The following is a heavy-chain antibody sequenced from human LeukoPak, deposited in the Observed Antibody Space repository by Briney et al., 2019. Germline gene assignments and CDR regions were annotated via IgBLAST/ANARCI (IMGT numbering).Heavy chain of an antibody. CDR3: ARDRDYMDV. CDR2: IYSGDST. Sequence: GGSLRLSCAASGFTVSSNYMSWVRQAPGKGLEWVSVIYSGDSTYYADSVKGRFTISRDNSKNTVYLEMNSLRTEDTAVYYCARDRDYMDVWGKGTTVTISS. CDR1: GFTVSSNY. V-gene: IGHV3-53*05. J-gene: IGHJ6*03. D-gene: IGHD5-24*01.